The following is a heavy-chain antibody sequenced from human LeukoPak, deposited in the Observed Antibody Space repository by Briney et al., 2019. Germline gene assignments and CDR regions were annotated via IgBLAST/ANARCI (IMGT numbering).Heavy chain of an antibody. CDR1: GYTFTSYG. J-gene: IGHJ5*02. CDR3: AREYYANWFDP. D-gene: IGHD2/OR15-2a*01. V-gene: IGHV1-18*01. Sequence: ASVKVSCKASGYTFTSYGISWVRQAPGQGLEWMGWISPYSGNTNYAQRFQGRVTMTTDTSTSTAYMELRSLRSDDTAVYYCAREYYANWFDPWGQGTLVTVSS. CDR2: ISPYSGNT.